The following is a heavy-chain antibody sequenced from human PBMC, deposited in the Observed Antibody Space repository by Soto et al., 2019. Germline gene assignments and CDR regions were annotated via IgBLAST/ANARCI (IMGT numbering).Heavy chain of an antibody. Sequence: GASVKVSCKASGYTFTSYDINWVRQATGQGLEWMGWMNPNSGNTGYAQKFQGRVTMTRNTSISTAYMELSSLRSEDTAVYYCARVRGYSGYVDYWGQGTLVIVSS. D-gene: IGHD1-26*01. CDR1: GYTFTSYD. V-gene: IGHV1-8*01. CDR2: MNPNSGNT. CDR3: ARVRGYSGYVDY. J-gene: IGHJ4*02.